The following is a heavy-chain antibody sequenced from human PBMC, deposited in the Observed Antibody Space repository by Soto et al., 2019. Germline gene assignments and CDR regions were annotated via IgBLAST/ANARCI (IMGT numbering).Heavy chain of an antibody. CDR3: ARGQDRANAGY. D-gene: IGHD5-18*01. V-gene: IGHV4-34*01. CDR1: GESFRGFY. Sequence: LSLTCAVFGESFRGFYWSWTRQSPGKGLKWSGEIQPGGQIRYNRSLERRVTISPNTPKSQVSLNLSSVTAADPAVYFCARGQDRANAGYWGQ. J-gene: IGHJ4*02. CDR2: IQPGGQI.